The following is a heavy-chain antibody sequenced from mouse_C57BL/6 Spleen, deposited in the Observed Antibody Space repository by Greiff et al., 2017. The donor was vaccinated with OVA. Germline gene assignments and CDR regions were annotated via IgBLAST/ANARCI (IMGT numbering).Heavy chain of an antibody. Sequence: VQLQQSGAELAKPGASVKLSCKASGYTFTSYWMHWVKQRPGQGLEWIGYINPSSGYTKYNQKFKDKATLTADKSSSTAYMQLSSLTYEDSAVYYCAMDNYDDGAAFYYAMDYWGQGTSVTVSS. CDR3: AMDNYDDGAAFYYAMDY. CDR2: INPSSGYT. D-gene: IGHD2-12*01. J-gene: IGHJ4*01. V-gene: IGHV1-7*01. CDR1: GYTFTSYW.